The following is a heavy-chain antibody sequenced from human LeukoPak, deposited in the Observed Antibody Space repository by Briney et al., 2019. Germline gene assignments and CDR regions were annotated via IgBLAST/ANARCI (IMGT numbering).Heavy chain of an antibody. Sequence: PSETLSLTCAVSGYSISSGYYWGWIRQPPGKGLEWIGSIYHSGSTYYNPSLKSRVTISVDTSKNQFSLKLSSVTAADTAVYYCARPMGVVVAAIDYWGQGTLVTVSS. CDR3: ARPMGVVVAAIDY. J-gene: IGHJ4*02. CDR2: IYHSGST. V-gene: IGHV4-38-2*01. CDR1: GYSISSGYY. D-gene: IGHD2-15*01.